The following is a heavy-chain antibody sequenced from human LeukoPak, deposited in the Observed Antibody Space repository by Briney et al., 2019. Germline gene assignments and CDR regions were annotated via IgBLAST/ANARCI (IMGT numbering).Heavy chain of an antibody. CDR3: ARDLGPTMIVVVSTPPSATLGY. CDR1: GYTFTGYY. Sequence: ASVKVSCKASGYTFTGYYMHWVRQAPGQGLEWMGWINPNSGGTNYAQKFQGRVTMTRDTSISTAYMELSRLRSDDTAVYYCARDLGPTMIVVVSTPPSATLGYWGQGTLVTVSS. V-gene: IGHV1-2*02. CDR2: INPNSGGT. J-gene: IGHJ4*02. D-gene: IGHD3-22*01.